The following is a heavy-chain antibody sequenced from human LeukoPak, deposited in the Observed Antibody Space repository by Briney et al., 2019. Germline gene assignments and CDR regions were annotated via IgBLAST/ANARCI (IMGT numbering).Heavy chain of an antibody. J-gene: IGHJ4*02. CDR3: ARDFFHDSSGYYYVRYYFDY. CDR1: GFTFSSYS. V-gene: IGHV3-21*01. Sequence: GGSLRLSCAASGFTFSSYSMNWVRQALGKGLEWVSSIISSSSYIYYADSVKGRFTISRDNDKNSLYLQMNSLRAEDTAVYYCARDFFHDSSGYYYVRYYFDYWGQGTLVTVSS. D-gene: IGHD3-22*01. CDR2: IISSSSYI.